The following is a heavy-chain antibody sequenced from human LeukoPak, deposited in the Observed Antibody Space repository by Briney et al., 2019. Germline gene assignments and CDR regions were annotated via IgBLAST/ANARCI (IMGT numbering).Heavy chain of an antibody. CDR2: INHCGST. J-gene: IGHJ6*02. D-gene: IGHD5-12*01. V-gene: IGHV4-34*01. CDR1: GGSFSGYH. Sequence: PSETLSLTCAVYGGSFSGYHWSWIRHPPQKGLEWVGDINHCGSTSYNPSLKSPVHISVDKSKNQFSLKLSSVNAADTDVYYCARSVVATSRGYYYGMDVWGQGNTVTVSS. CDR3: ARSVVATSRGYYYGMDV.